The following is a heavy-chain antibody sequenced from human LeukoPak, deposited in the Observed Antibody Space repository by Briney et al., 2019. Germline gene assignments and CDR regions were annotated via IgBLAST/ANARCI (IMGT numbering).Heavy chain of an antibody. Sequence: SETLSLTCTVSGGSVNGYYWNWIRQPPGKGLEWIGYISYSGSTNYNPSLKSRVTISVDTSKNQFSLKLSSVTAADTAVYYCARHPDYGGNFDSWGQGTLVTVSS. J-gene: IGHJ4*02. CDR2: ISYSGST. CDR1: GGSVNGYY. V-gene: IGHV4-59*08. D-gene: IGHD4-23*01. CDR3: ARHPDYGGNFDS.